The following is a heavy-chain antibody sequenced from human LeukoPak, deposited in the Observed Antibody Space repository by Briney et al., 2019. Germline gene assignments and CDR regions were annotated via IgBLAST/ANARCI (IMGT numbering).Heavy chain of an antibody. CDR1: GFTFSSYA. Sequence: GGTLRLSCAASGFTFSSYAMSWVRQAPGKGLEWVSGFSVSDKTTYYADSVKGRFTISRDDSKSTLYLQINSLRAEDTAVYYCAKDPSLYYGDYIIRWGQGTLVIVSS. CDR3: AKDPSLYYGDYIIR. D-gene: IGHD4-17*01. J-gene: IGHJ4*02. V-gene: IGHV3-23*01. CDR2: FSVSDKTT.